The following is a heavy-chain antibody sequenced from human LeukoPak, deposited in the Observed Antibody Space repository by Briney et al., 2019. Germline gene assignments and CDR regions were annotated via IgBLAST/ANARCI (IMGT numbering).Heavy chain of an antibody. CDR1: GYTFTGYY. CDR3: ARDYCGGDCFPDY. CDR2: INPNSGDT. J-gene: IGHJ4*02. Sequence: ASVRVSCKTSGYTFTGYYVHWVRQAPGQGLEWMGRINPNSGDTNYAQKFQGRVTMTRDTSISTAYMELSRLRSDDTAVYYCARDYCGGDCFPDYWGQGTLVTVSS. D-gene: IGHD2-21*02. V-gene: IGHV1-2*06.